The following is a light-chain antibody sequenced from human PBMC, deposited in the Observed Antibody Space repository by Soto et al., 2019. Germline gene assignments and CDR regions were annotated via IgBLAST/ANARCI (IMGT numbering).Light chain of an antibody. CDR3: LEDYNYPWT. J-gene: IGKJ1*01. CDR2: AAS. CDR1: QGIRND. Sequence: AIPMTQSPSSLSASVGDRVTITCRASQGIRNDLGWYQQKPGKAPKLLIYAASSLQSGVPSRFSGSGSGTDFTLTISSLQPGDFATYYCLEDYNYPWTFGQGTKVEIK. V-gene: IGKV1-6*01.